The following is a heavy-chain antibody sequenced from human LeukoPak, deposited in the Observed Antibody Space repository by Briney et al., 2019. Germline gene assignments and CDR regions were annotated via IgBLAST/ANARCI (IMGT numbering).Heavy chain of an antibody. CDR2: ITSSSSYI. CDR1: GFTFSSYS. D-gene: IGHD6-13*01. Sequence: GGSLRLSCAASGFTFSSYSMNWVRQAPGKGLEWVSSITSSSSYIYYADSVKGRFTISRDNAKNSLYLQMNSLRAEDTGVYYCARESDSWYYFDYCGQGTLVTVSS. V-gene: IGHV3-21*01. CDR3: ARESDSWYYFDY. J-gene: IGHJ4*02.